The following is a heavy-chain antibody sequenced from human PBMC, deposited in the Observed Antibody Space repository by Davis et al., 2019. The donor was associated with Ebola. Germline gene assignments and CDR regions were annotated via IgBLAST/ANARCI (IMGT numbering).Heavy chain of an antibody. CDR1: GGSISSSSYY. J-gene: IGHJ6*02. Sequence: SETLSLTCTVSGGSISSSSYYWGWIRQPPGKGLEWIGEINHSGSTNYNPSLKSRVTISVDTSKNQFSLKLSSVTAADTAVYYCARAMVQGVPYYYGMDVWGQGTTVTVSS. V-gene: IGHV4-39*07. D-gene: IGHD3-10*01. CDR3: ARAMVQGVPYYYGMDV. CDR2: INHSGST.